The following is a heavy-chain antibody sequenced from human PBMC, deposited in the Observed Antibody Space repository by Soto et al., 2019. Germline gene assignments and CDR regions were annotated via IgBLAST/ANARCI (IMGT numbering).Heavy chain of an antibody. Sequence: SETLSLTCTVSGGSISSYYWSWIRQPPGKGLEWIGYIYYSGSTNYSPSLKSRVTISVDTSKNQFSLKLSSVTAADTAVYYCARDQGCSSTSCYAGAYYYYMDVWGKGTTVTVSS. D-gene: IGHD2-2*01. CDR1: GGSISSYY. CDR3: ARDQGCSSTSCYAGAYYYYMDV. J-gene: IGHJ6*03. CDR2: IYYSGST. V-gene: IGHV4-59*01.